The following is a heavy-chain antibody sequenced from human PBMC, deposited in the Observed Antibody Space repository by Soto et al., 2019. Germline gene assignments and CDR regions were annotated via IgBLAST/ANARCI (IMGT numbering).Heavy chain of an antibody. J-gene: IGHJ6*01. CDR1: GGSFSGYQ. Sequence: QVQLQQWGAGLLKPSETLSLTCAVYGGSFSGYQWSWIRQTPGKGLEWIGEINDSGNINYNPSLKSRVTFLLATTKKQISLKLSSVTAADTAVYFCARGLILWFGELARRGGYYAVVDVWGKGTTVTVSS. CDR3: ARGLILWFGELARRGGYYAVVDV. CDR2: INDSGNI. V-gene: IGHV4-34*01. D-gene: IGHD3-10*01.